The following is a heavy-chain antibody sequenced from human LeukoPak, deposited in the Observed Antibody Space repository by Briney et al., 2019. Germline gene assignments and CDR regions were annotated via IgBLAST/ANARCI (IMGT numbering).Heavy chain of an antibody. Sequence: GRSLRLSCAASGFTFSSYAMHWVRQAPGKGXXXXXXXSXXXXXXYXAXXXXXRXXXXXXNSKNTLYLQMNSLRAEDTAVYYCARASAAAGTNWFDPWGQGTLVTVSS. CDR3: ARASAAAGTNWFDP. D-gene: IGHD6-13*01. CDR2: XSXXXXXX. V-gene: IGHV3-30-3*01. CDR1: GFTFSSYA. J-gene: IGHJ5*02.